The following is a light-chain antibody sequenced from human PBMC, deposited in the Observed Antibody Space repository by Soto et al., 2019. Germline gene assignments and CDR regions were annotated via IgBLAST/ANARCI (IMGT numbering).Light chain of an antibody. CDR2: EVN. J-gene: IGLJ3*02. CDR3: CSSVGSPIWV. V-gene: IGLV2-23*02. CDR1: SNDVGTYNR. Sequence: QSALTQPASVSGSPGQSITISCTGTSNDVGTYNRVSWYQQYPGKAPTLMIYEVNKRPSGVSNRFSGSKSGNTASLTISGHQAEDEADYYCCSSVGSPIWVFGGGTKLTVL.